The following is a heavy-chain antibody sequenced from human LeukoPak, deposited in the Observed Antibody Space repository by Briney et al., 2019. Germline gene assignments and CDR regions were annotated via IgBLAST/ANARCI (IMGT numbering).Heavy chain of an antibody. D-gene: IGHD3-10*01. J-gene: IGHJ3*02. V-gene: IGHV3-23*01. CDR3: AKSRREFDAFDI. CDR1: GFTFSRNT. CDR2: ISNTGGRT. Sequence: GGSLRLSCAGSGFTFSRNTMSWVRQAPGRGLEWVSAISNTGGRTDYADSVKGRFTISRDNSKNTLYLQMNSLRAEDTAVYYCAKSRREFDAFDIWGQGTMVTVSS.